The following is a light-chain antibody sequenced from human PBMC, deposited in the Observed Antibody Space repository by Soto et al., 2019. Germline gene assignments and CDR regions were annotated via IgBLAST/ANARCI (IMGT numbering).Light chain of an antibody. CDR3: SSYTSSSTPYV. Sequence: QSALTQPASVSGSPGQSITISCTGTSSDVGGYNYVSWYQQHPGKAPKLMIYDVSNRPSGVSNRFSGSKSGNTASLTISGLQADDEANYYCSSYTSSSTPYVFGTGTKFTVL. J-gene: IGLJ1*01. CDR2: DVS. CDR1: SSDVGGYNY. V-gene: IGLV2-14*03.